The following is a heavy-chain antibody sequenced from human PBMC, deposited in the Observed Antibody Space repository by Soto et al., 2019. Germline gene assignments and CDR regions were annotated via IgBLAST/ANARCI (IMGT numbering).Heavy chain of an antibody. D-gene: IGHD3-22*01. CDR3: ARDPPEDSRGYFALDV. CDR2: IWSDGNNK. Sequence: QVQLVESGGGVVQPGRSLRLSCVASGFTFSTYGMHWVRQAPGKGLEWVALIWSDGNNKYNGDSVKGRFTISRDKSKNTLYLQMNSLRVEDTAVYYCARDPPEDSRGYFALDVWGQGTMVTVSS. CDR1: GFTFSTYG. J-gene: IGHJ3*01. V-gene: IGHV3-33*01.